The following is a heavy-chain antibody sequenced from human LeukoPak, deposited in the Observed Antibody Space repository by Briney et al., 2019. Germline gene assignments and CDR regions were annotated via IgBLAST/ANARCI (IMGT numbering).Heavy chain of an antibody. J-gene: IGHJ4*02. CDR3: ARGGSRVTTINILDY. CDR2: IRVYNGDT. D-gene: IGHD5-24*01. V-gene: IGHV1-18*01. Sequence: ASVKVSCTPSGYTFSSYGISWVRQAPGQGLEWMGWIRVYNGDTNYAQKFKGRVTMTTDTSTNTAYMELRSLRSDDTAVYYCARGGSRVTTINILDYWGQGALVTVSS. CDR1: GYTFSSYG.